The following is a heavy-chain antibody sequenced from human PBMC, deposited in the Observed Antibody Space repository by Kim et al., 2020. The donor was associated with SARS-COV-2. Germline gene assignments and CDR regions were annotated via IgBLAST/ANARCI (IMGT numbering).Heavy chain of an antibody. CDR2: I. V-gene: IGHV3-21*01. Sequence: IYYADSVKGRFTTSRDNAKNSLYLQMNSLRAEDTAVYCCARDSLAPGLDYWGQGTLVTVSS. J-gene: IGHJ4*02. CDR3: ARDSLAPGLDY.